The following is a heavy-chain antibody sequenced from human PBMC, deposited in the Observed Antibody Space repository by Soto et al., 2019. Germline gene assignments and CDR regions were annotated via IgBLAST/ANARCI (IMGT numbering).Heavy chain of an antibody. Sequence: QVQLVESGGGVVQPGRSLRLSCAASGFTFSTYGMHWVRQAPGQGLEWVAVISYDGSNKYYADAGKGRFTISRDNSKNTLYLQKNSLSAEDTAVDYCAKAEGSGSDLYYCDYWGQGTLVTVSS. CDR2: ISYDGSNK. CDR3: AKAEGSGSDLYYCDY. D-gene: IGHD3-10*01. J-gene: IGHJ4*02. V-gene: IGHV3-30*18. CDR1: GFTFSTYG.